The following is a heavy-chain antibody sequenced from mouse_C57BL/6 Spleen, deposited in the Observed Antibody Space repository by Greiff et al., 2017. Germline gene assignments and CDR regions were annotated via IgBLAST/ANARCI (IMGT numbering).Heavy chain of an antibody. CDR3: ARYQTAQVPWFAY. J-gene: IGHJ3*01. CDR1: GYTFTSYW. CDR2: INPSSGYT. Sequence: QVQLQQSGAELAKPGASVKLSCKASGYTFTSYWMHWVKQRPGQGLEWIGYINPSSGYTKYNQKFKDKATLTADKSSSTAYMQLSSLTYEDSAVYYCARYQTAQVPWFAYWGQGTLVTVSA. D-gene: IGHD3-2*02. V-gene: IGHV1-7*01.